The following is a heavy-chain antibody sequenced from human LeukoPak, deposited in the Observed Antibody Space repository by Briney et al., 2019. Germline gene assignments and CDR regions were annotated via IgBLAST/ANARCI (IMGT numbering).Heavy chain of an antibody. J-gene: IGHJ4*02. Sequence: GGSLRLSCGVSGFAFGSEAMNWVRQSPARGLEWVASISPGGGTTYYADSVKGRFTISRDNSNNTLYVQMSSLRAEDTAVYYCAKDPRTYSSSWYFGYWGQGTLVTVSS. CDR1: GFAFGSEA. D-gene: IGHD6-13*01. CDR3: AKDPRTYSSSWYFGY. CDR2: ISPGGGTT. V-gene: IGHV3-23*01.